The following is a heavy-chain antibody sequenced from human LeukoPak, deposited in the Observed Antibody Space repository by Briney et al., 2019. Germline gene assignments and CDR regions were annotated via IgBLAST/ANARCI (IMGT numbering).Heavy chain of an antibody. Sequence: QPGRSLRLSCAASGFTFDDYAMHWVRQAPGKGLEWVSGISWSSGSIGYADSVKGRFTISRDNAKNSLYLQMNSLRAEDTALYYCAKDALRYCSGGSCFLDYWGQGTLVTVSS. J-gene: IGHJ4*02. V-gene: IGHV3-9*01. CDR1: GFTFDDYA. D-gene: IGHD2-15*01. CDR3: AKDALRYCSGGSCFLDY. CDR2: ISWSSGSI.